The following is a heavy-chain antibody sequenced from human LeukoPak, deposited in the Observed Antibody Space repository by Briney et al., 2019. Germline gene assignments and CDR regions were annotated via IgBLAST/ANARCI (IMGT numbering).Heavy chain of an antibody. V-gene: IGHV4-31*03. Sequence: PSETLSLTCTVSGGSISSGGYYWSWIRQHPGKGLEWIGYIYYSGSTYYNPSLKSRVTISVDTSKNQFSLKLSSVTAADTAVYYCARAGYNFRAFDIWGQGTMVTVSS. CDR3: ARAGYNFRAFDI. CDR1: GGSISSGGYY. D-gene: IGHD5-24*01. J-gene: IGHJ3*02. CDR2: IYYSGST.